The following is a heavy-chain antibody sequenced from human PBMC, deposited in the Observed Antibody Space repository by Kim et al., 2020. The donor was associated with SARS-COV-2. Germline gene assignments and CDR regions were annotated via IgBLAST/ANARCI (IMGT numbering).Heavy chain of an antibody. Sequence: SETLSLTCTVSGYSISSGYYWGWIRQPPGKGLEWIGSIYHSGSTYYNPSLKSRVTISVDTSKNQFSLKLSSVTAADTAVYYCARGEMATIGADYWGQGTLVTVSS. CDR1: GYSISSGYY. D-gene: IGHD5-12*01. V-gene: IGHV4-38-2*02. J-gene: IGHJ4*02. CDR2: IYHSGST. CDR3: ARGEMATIGADY.